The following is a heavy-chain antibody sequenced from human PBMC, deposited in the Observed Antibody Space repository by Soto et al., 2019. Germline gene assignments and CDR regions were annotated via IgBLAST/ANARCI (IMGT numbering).Heavy chain of an antibody. J-gene: IGHJ6*02. CDR1: GGSISSSSYY. CDR3: ARHLTVILPIYYYYGMDV. D-gene: IGHD4-17*01. V-gene: IGHV4-39*01. Sequence: SETLSLTCTVSGGSISSSSYYWGWIRQPPGKGLEWIGSIYYSGSTYYNPSLKSRVTISVDTSKNQFSLKLSYVTAADTAVYYCARHLTVILPIYYYYGMDVWGQGTTVTVSS. CDR2: IYYSGST.